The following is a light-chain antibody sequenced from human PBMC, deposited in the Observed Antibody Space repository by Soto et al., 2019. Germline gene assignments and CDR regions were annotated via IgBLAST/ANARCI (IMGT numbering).Light chain of an antibody. CDR2: DKS. J-gene: IGKJ4*01. CDR1: QSVSSK. Sequence: EIVLTQSPGTLAVSPGERSTLSCRASQSVSSKLAWYQHKPGQTPRLLIYDKSTRATGVPTRFSGSRSGAEFTLTINSLQSEDFAVYYCQPYNNWPLTFGGGTKVDIK. V-gene: IGKV3-15*01. CDR3: QPYNNWPLT.